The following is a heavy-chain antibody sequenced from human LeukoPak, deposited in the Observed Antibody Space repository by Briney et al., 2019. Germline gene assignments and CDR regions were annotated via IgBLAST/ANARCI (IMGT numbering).Heavy chain of an antibody. CDR2: IKEDGSEK. CDR1: GFTFSSHW. D-gene: IGHD3-3*01. V-gene: IGHV3-7*01. CDR3: ARRGITISGVLVYHYSGLDV. J-gene: IGHJ6*02. Sequence: GGSLRLSCAGSGFTFSSHWMSRVRQAPGKGLEWVASIKEDGSEKHYVDSVSGRFTISRDNAKNSLHLQMSSLRAEDTAVYYCARRGITISGVLVYHYSGLDVWGQGTTVTVSS.